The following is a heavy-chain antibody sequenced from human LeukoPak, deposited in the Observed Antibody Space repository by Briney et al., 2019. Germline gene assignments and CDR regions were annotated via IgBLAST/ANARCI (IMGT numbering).Heavy chain of an antibody. V-gene: IGHV4-59*11. D-gene: IGHD3-10*01. CDR3: ARSYGSGNIFTYYYGMDV. CDR1: AGSISSHY. CDR2: IYFSMST. Sequence: SETLSLTCTVAAGSISSHYWSWNRQPPGKGLEWIGYIYFSMSTNYHTSLKSRVIISVDTSKNQFSLKLSSVTAAETAVYYCARSYGSGNIFTYYYGMDVWGQGTTVTVSS. J-gene: IGHJ6*02.